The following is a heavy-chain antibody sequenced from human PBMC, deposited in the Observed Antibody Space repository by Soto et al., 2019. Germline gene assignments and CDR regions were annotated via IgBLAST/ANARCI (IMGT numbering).Heavy chain of an antibody. CDR1: GGSVSSGSYY. CDR3: ERGANIVVVPAFIRANQYYGMDV. V-gene: IGHV4-61*01. J-gene: IGHJ6*02. D-gene: IGHD2-2*01. CDR2: IYYSGRN. Sequence: PSETLSLTCTVSGGSVSSGSYYWSWIRQPPGKGLEWIGYIYYSGRNNYNPSLKIRVTISVDTSKNKFSLRLSSVTAADTALYYCERGANIVVVPAFIRANQYYGMDVWVQATTVTVSS.